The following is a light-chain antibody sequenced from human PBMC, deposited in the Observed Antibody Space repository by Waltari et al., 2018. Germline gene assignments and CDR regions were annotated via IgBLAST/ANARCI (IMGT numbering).Light chain of an antibody. CDR3: QKYNSAPSLT. Sequence: DIQMTQSPSSLSASVGDRVTITCRASQGISNYLACYQQKPGKVPKLLIYAASTLQSGVPSRFSGSGSETDFTLTISSLQPEDVATYYCQKYNSAPSLTFGGGTNVEIK. CDR2: AAS. CDR1: QGISNY. J-gene: IGKJ4*01. V-gene: IGKV1-27*01.